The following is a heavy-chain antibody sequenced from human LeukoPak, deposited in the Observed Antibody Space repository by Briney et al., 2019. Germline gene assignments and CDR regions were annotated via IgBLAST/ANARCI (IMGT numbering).Heavy chain of an antibody. V-gene: IGHV5-51*01. CDR1: GYSFTSYW. CDR2: IYPGDSDT. J-gene: IGHJ4*02. CDR3: ARHSRAAAGQGGGNFDY. D-gene: IGHD6-13*01. Sequence: GESLKISCRGSGYSFTSYWIGWVRQMPGKGLEWMGIIYPGDSDTRYSPSFQGQVTISADKSISTAYLQWSSLKASDTAMYYCARHSRAAAGQGGGNFDYWGQGTLVTVSS.